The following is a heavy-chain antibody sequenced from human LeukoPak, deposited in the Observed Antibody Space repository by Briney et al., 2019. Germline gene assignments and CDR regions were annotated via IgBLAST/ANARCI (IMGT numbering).Heavy chain of an antibody. CDR2: ISSSSSYI. CDR1: GFTFSSYS. CDR3: ASLGVVVAALNWFDP. V-gene: IGHV3-21*01. J-gene: IGHJ5*02. Sequence: PGGSLRLSCAASGFTFSSYSMNWVRQAPGKGLEWVSSISSSSSYIYYADSVKGRFTISRDNAKNSLYLQMNGLRAEDTAVYYCASLGVVVAALNWFDPWGQGTLVTVSS. D-gene: IGHD2-15*01.